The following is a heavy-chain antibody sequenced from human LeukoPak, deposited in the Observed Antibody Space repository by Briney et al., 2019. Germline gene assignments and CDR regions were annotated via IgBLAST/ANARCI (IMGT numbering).Heavy chain of an antibody. D-gene: IGHD3-3*01. J-gene: IGHJ4*02. CDR3: ARGRITIFGVDFDY. Sequence: SVKVSCKASGGTFSSYAISWVRQAPGQGLEWMGGIIPIFGTGNYAQKFQGRVTITADESTSTVYMELSSLRSEDTAVYYCARGRITIFGVDFDYWGQGTLVTVSS. CDR1: GGTFSSYA. V-gene: IGHV1-69*13. CDR2: IIPIFGTG.